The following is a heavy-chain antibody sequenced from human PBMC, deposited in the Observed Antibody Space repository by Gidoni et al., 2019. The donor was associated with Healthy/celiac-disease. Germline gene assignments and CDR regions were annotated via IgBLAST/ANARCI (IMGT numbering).Heavy chain of an antibody. CDR2: IKHSGST. Sequence: QVQLQQWVAGLLKPSETLSFPCAVYGGSFSGYYWRWTRQPPGQGLEWIGEIKHSGSTNYNPSLKSRVTISVDTSKNQFSLKLGSVTAADTAVYYCARGPRSDIVVVVAATRRFDPWGQGTLVTVSS. CDR1: GGSFSGYY. D-gene: IGHD2-15*01. CDR3: ARGPRSDIVVVVAATRRFDP. J-gene: IGHJ5*02. V-gene: IGHV4-34*01.